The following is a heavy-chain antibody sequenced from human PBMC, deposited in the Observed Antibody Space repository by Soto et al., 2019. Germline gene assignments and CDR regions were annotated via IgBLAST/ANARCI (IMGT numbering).Heavy chain of an antibody. J-gene: IGHJ5*02. CDR1: GYIFTTSA. V-gene: IGHV1-3*04. CDR3: ARDRATGFGSVVRRNWLDP. D-gene: IGHD2-15*01. Sequence: QIQLVQSGAEVKKPGASVRVSCMTSGYIFTTSAMHWVRLAPGQRLEWLGWINTGNGNTQYSQNFQGRVTFTRDTSAKTAYMELSSLRSEDTAVYYCARDRATGFGSVVRRNWLDPWGQGTLVTVSS. CDR2: INTGNGNT.